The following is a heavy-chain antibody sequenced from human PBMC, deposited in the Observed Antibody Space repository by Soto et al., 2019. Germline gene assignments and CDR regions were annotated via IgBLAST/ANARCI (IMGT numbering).Heavy chain of an antibody. J-gene: IGHJ4*02. D-gene: IGHD1-26*01. CDR2: IYPGDSDT. V-gene: IGHV5-51*01. CDR1: GYSFASHW. Sequence: GESLKISCKGSGYSFASHWVAWVRQMPEKGLEWIGTIYPGDSDTKYSSAFRGHVTISADTSVSTAYLQWRSLEATDSAIYYCARYSGSYWHYLDFWGQGTLVTVSS. CDR3: ARYSGSYWHYLDF.